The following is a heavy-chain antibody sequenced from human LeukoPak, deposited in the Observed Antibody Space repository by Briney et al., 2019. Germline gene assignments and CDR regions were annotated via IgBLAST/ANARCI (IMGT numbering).Heavy chain of an antibody. CDR3: ARDYGGSSPFDY. CDR2: ISSSGSTI. Sequence: GGSLRLSCAASGFTFSYYSMNWVRQAPGKGLEWVSYISSSGSTIYYADSVKGRFTISRDNAKNSLYLQMNSLRAEDTAVYYCARDYGGSSPFDYWGQGTLVTVSS. V-gene: IGHV3-48*04. CDR1: GFTFSYYS. D-gene: IGHD4-23*01. J-gene: IGHJ4*02.